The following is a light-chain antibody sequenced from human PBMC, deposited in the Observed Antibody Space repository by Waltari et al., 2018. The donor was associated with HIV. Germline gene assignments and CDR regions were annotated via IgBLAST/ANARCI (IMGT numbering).Light chain of an antibody. CDR1: SSDVGGYNY. CDR3: CSYAGSYSSWV. J-gene: IGLJ3*02. V-gene: IGLV2-11*01. CDR2: DVS. Sequence: QSALTQPRSVSASPGQSVTISCPGTSSDVGGYNYVSWYQQHPGKAPKLMNYDVSKRPSGVPDRFSGSKSGNTASLTISVLQAEDEADYYCCSYAGSYSSWVFGGGTKLTVL.